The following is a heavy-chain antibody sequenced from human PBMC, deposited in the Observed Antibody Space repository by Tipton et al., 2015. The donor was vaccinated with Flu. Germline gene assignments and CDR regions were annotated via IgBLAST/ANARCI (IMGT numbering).Heavy chain of an antibody. V-gene: IGHV4-59*01. CDR1: GGSISSYY. D-gene: IGHD5-18*01. CDR3: ARDMYSYGFFDY. CDR2: IYYSGST. Sequence: TLSLTCTVSGGSISSYYWSWIRQPPGKGLEWIGYIYYSGSTNYNPSLKSRVTISVDTSKNQFSLKLSSVTAADTAVYYCARDMYSYGFFDYWGQGTLVTVSS. J-gene: IGHJ4*02.